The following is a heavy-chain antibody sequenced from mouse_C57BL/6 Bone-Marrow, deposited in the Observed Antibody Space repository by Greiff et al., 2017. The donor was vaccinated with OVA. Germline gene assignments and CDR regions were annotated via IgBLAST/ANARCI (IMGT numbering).Heavy chain of an antibody. V-gene: IGHV1-72*01. CDR1: GYTFTSYW. CDR3: ARSGLLRGFAY. J-gene: IGHJ3*01. Sequence: QVQLQQPGAELVKPGASVKLSCKASGYTFTSYWMHWVKQRPGRGLEWIGGIDPNSGGTKYNEKFKSKATLTVDKPSSTAYMQLSSLTSADSAVYYCARSGLLRGFAYWGQGTLVTVSA. D-gene: IGHD2-3*01. CDR2: IDPNSGGT.